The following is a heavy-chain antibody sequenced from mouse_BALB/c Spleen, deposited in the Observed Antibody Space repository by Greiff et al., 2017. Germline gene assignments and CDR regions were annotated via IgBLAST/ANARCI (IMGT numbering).Heavy chain of an antibody. V-gene: IGHV7-3*02. Sequence: EVQVVESGGGLVQPGGSLRLSCATSGFTFTDYYMSWVRQPPGKALEWLGFIRNKANGYTTEYSASVKGRFTISRDNSQSILYLQMNTLRAEDSATYYCARDIGGGLRGWFAYWGQGTLVTVSA. J-gene: IGHJ3*01. CDR3: ARDIGGGLRGWFAY. CDR1: GFTFTDYY. CDR2: IRNKANGYTT. D-gene: IGHD2-4*01.